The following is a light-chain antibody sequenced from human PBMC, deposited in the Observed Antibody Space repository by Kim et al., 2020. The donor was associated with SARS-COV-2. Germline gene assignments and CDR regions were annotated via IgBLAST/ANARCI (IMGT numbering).Light chain of an antibody. J-gene: IGKJ2*02. CDR2: GAS. CDR1: QSVNSN. CDR3: QQYNNWCT. Sequence: LSGSPGERATLSCRASQSVNSNLAWYQQKPGQAPRLLIYGASTRATGIPARFSGSGSGTEFTLTISSLQSEDFAVYYCQQYNNWCTFGQGTKLEI. V-gene: IGKV3-15*01.